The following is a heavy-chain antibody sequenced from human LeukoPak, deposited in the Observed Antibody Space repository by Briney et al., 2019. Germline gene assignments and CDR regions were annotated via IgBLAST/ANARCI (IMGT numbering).Heavy chain of an antibody. CDR2: INPNSGGT. D-gene: IGHD1-1*01. CDR1: GYTFTNYD. V-gene: IGHV1-2*02. J-gene: IGHJ4*02. Sequence: ASVKVSCKASGYTFTNYDINWVRQAPGQGLEWMGWINPNSGGTNYAQKFQGRVTMTRDTSISTAYMELSRLRSDDTAVYYCARDSPGLERHAGLLLSFDYWGQGTLVTVSS. CDR3: ARDSPGLERHAGLLLSFDY.